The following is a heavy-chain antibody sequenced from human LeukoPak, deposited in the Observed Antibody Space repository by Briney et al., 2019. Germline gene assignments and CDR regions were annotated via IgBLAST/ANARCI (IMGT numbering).Heavy chain of an antibody. V-gene: IGHV4-4*09. CDR3: ARLFSVTKSSSLFGRPLREPHYFDY. CDR1: GGSISDYY. CDR2: IYTSGST. Sequence: PSETLSLTCTVSGGSISDYYWSWIRQPPGKGLEWIGYIYTSGSTKYNPSLKSRVTISVDTSKNQFSLQLSSVTAADTAVYYCARLFSVTKSSSLFGRPLREPHYFDYWGQGTLVTVSS. D-gene: IGHD6-6*01. J-gene: IGHJ4*02.